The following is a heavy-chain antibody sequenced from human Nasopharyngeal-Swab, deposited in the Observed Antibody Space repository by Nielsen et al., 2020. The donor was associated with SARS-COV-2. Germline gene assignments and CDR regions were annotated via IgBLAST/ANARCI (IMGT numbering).Heavy chain of an antibody. CDR2: IKSKTDGGTT. D-gene: IGHD7-27*01. V-gene: IGHV3-15*07. J-gene: IGHJ4*02. Sequence: VGQAAGKGLEWVGRIKSKTDGGTTDYAAPVKGRFTISRDDSKNTLYLQMNSLKTEDTAVYYCTTDLGSSGFDYWGQGTLVTVSS. CDR3: TTDLGSSGFDY.